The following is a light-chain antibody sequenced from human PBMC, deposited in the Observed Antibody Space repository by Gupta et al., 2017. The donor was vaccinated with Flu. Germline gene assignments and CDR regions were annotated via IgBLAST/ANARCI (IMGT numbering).Light chain of an antibody. V-gene: IGKV3-20*01. Sequence: EIVLTQSPGTLSLCPGERATLSCRASQSVSSSYLAWYQQKPGQAPRLLIYGASSRATGIPDRFSGSGSGTDFTLTISRLEPEDFAVYYCQQYGSPLTFGGGTKVEIK. CDR2: GAS. CDR3: QQYGSPLT. CDR1: QSVSSSY. J-gene: IGKJ4*01.